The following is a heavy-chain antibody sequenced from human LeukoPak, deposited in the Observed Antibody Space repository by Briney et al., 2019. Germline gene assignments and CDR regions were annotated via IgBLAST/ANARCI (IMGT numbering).Heavy chain of an antibody. CDR2: IIAVLGSV. CDR3: ASATSWTWFDP. J-gene: IGHJ5*02. V-gene: IGHV1-69*08. D-gene: IGHD3/OR15-3a*01. Sequence: SVKVSCKASGGTFTKWTLNWVRQAPGQGPEWMGRIIAVLGSVNYAQKFQGRVTITADKGTAYMELTNLRSEDMAVYYCASATSWTWFDPWGQGTLVTVS. CDR1: GGTFTKWT.